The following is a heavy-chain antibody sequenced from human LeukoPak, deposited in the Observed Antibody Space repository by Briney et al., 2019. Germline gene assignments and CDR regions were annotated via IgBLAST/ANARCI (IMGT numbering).Heavy chain of an antibody. J-gene: IGHJ4*02. V-gene: IGHV3-23*01. D-gene: IGHD3-3*01. CDR1: GFTFSSYA. CDR3: AKVKNYEPRDLNDY. Sequence: GGSLRLSCAASGFTFSSYAMSWVRQAAGKGLEWVSAISVSGGSTYYADSVKGRFTISRDNSKNTLYLQMNSLRAEDTAVYYCAKVKNYEPRDLNDYWGQGTLVTVSS. CDR2: ISVSGGST.